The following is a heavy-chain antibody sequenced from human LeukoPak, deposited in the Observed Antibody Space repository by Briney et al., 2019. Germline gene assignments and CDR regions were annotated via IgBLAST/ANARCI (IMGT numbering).Heavy chain of an antibody. CDR1: GFTFSSYA. D-gene: IGHD3-3*01. Sequence: PGGSLRLSCAASGFTFSSYAMSWVRQAPGKGLEWVSAISGSGGSTYYADSVKGRFTISRENSKNTLYLQMNSLRAEDTAVYYCAKADAVTIFGVVINYWGQGTLVTVSS. J-gene: IGHJ4*02. CDR3: AKADAVTIFGVVINY. CDR2: ISGSGGST. V-gene: IGHV3-23*01.